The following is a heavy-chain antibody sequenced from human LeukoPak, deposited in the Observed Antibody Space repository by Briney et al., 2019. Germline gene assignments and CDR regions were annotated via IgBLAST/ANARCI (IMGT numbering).Heavy chain of an antibody. CDR2: INEDGSEK. V-gene: IGHV3-7*01. Sequence: GGSLRLSCAASGFTFSIFGLHWVRQTPGKGLEWVANINEDGSEKYYVDSVKGRFIISRDNAKNSLYLQMNILRAEDTAVFYCLSGSGHCGQGTLVTVSS. CDR3: LSGSGH. CDR1: GFTFSIFG. D-gene: IGHD3-10*01. J-gene: IGHJ4*02.